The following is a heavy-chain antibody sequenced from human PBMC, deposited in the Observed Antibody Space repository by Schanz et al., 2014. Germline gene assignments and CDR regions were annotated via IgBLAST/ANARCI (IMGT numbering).Heavy chain of an antibody. J-gene: IGHJ4*02. CDR3: ASPSGYSGYGTYFDF. Sequence: VRLVDSGGGLVQPGGSLRLSCAASGFTFSTYAMSWIRQAPGKGLEWVSYISGTTTYTNYADSVKGRFTISRDNAKNSLYLQMNSLRTEDTAVYYCASPSGYSGYGTYFDFWGQGTLVTVSS. CDR2: ISGTTTYT. V-gene: IGHV3-11*06. D-gene: IGHD5-12*01. CDR1: GFTFSTYA.